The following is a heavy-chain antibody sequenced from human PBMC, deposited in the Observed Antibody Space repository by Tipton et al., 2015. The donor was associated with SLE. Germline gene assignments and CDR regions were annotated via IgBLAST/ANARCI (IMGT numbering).Heavy chain of an antibody. CDR3: ARLVLLIDY. D-gene: IGHD6-6*01. J-gene: IGHJ4*02. V-gene: IGHV4-39*07. Sequence: TLSLTCTVSGGSVSSRSYFWGWIRQPPGEGLEWIGSIYYSGTTYYNPSLKSRVTISVDTSKNQFSLRLSSVTAADTAFYYCARLVLLIDYWGQGTLVTVSS. CDR2: IYYSGTT. CDR1: GGSVSSRSYF.